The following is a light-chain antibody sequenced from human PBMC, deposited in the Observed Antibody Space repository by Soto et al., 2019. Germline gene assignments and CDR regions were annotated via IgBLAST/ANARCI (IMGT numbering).Light chain of an antibody. CDR3: QQLNTYPVS. CDR1: QGVSRY. CDR2: AAS. V-gene: IGKV1-9*01. J-gene: IGKJ4*01. Sequence: IQLTQSPSSLSASVGDSVTITCRASQGVSRYLSWYQQKPGRAPILLISAASTLQSGVPARFSGSVCVTDFTLSITSLQPEDFATYYCQQLNTYPVSFGGGTKVEIK.